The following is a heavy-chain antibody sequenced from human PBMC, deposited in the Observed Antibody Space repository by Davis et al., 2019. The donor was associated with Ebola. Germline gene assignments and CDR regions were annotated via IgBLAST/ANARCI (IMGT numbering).Heavy chain of an antibody. Sequence: MPSETLSLTCTVSGGSISSSSYYWGWIRQPPGKGLEWIGSIYYSGSTYYNPSLKSRVTISVDTSKNQFSLKLSSVTAADTAVYYCARGPSVAGLDYWGQGTLVTVPS. J-gene: IGHJ4*02. CDR3: ARGPSVAGLDY. V-gene: IGHV4-39*01. D-gene: IGHD6-19*01. CDR2: IYYSGST. CDR1: GGSISSSSYY.